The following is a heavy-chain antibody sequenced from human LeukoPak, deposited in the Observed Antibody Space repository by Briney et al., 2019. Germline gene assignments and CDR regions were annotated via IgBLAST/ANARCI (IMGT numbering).Heavy chain of an antibody. CDR3: AKHDGSGYYSNQFDY. J-gene: IGHJ4*02. V-gene: IGHV3-23*01. Sequence: GESLRLSCVASKFIISNYAMRWLRQPPRRGVEWVSGISGTDDSTNYADSLKGRFTISRDNSQNAFYLQMNTLTAEDTAVYYCAKHDGSGYYSNQFDYWGQGTLVTVSA. CDR2: ISGTDDST. D-gene: IGHD3-22*01. CDR1: KFIISNYA.